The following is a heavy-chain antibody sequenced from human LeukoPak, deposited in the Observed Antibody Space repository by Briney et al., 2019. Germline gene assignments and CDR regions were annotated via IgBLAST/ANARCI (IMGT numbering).Heavy chain of an antibody. V-gene: IGHV4-39*01. D-gene: IGHD6-19*01. CDR1: GGPTSTSSTH. J-gene: IGHJ4*02. Sequence: PSETLSLTCTVSGGPTSTSSTHWGWVRQPPGKGLEWIGSIYYSGSTYYSPSLKSRVTISVDTSKNQFPLWLTSVTAADTAVYYCVTALTRDGSGWYVIDYWGQGTLVTVSS. CDR2: IYYSGST. CDR3: VTALTRDGSGWYVIDY.